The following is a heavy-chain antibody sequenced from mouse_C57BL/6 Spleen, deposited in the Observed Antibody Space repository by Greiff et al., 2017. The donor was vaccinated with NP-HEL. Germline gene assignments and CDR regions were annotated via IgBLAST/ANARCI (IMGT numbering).Heavy chain of an antibody. D-gene: IGHD2-2*01. Sequence: LQQSGAELVRPGASVKMSCKASGYTFTSYNMHWVKQTPRQGLEWIGAIYPGNGDTSYNQKYKGKATLTVDKSSSTAYMQLSSLTSEDSAVYFWAKGGYPYWYFDVWGTGTTVTVSS. CDR3: AKGGYPYWYFDV. J-gene: IGHJ1*03. CDR2: IYPGNGDT. V-gene: IGHV1-12*01. CDR1: GYTFTSYN.